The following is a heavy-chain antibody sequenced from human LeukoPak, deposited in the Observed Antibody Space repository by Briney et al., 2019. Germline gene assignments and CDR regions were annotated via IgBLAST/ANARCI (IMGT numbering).Heavy chain of an antibody. CDR1: GFTFSSYG. CDR3: AKGVVPAAIGYYYYMDV. J-gene: IGHJ6*03. D-gene: IGHD2-2*02. V-gene: IGHV3-30*02. CDR2: IRYDGSNE. Sequence: GGSLRLSCAASGFTFSSYGMHWVRQAPGKGLEWVAFIRYDGSNEYYADSVKGRFTISRDNSKNTLYLQMNSLRAEDTAVYYCAKGVVPAAIGYYYYMDVWGKGTTVTVSS.